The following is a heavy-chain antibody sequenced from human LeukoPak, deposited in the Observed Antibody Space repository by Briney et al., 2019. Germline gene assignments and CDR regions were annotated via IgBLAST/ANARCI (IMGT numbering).Heavy chain of an antibody. V-gene: IGHV1-69*04. CDR1: GGTFSSYA. Sequence: SVKVSCKAPGGTFSSYAISWVRQAPGQGLEWMGRIIPILGIANYAQKFQGRVTITADKSTSTAYMELSSLRSEDTAVYYCARVFRRAAGEDYWGQGTLVTVSS. CDR3: ARVFRRAAGEDY. CDR2: IIPILGIA. D-gene: IGHD6-13*01. J-gene: IGHJ4*02.